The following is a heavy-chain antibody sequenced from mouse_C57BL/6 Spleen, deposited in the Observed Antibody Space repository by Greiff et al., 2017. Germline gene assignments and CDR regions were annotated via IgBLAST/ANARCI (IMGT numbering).Heavy chain of an antibody. CDR1: GYAFSSYW. V-gene: IGHV1-80*01. J-gene: IGHJ4*01. Sequence: QVQLQQSGAELVKPGASVKISCKASGYAFSSYWMNWVKQRPGKGLEWIGQIYPGDGDTNYNGKFKGKATLTADKSSSTAYMQLSSLTSEDSAVYCCARRETAPARDYWGQGTSVTVSS. D-gene: IGHD3-2*01. CDR2: IYPGDGDT. CDR3: ARRETAPARDY.